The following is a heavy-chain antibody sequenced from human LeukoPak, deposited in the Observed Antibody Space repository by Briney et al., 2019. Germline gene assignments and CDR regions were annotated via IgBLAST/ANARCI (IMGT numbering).Heavy chain of an antibody. CDR1: GGSFSGYY. V-gene: IGHV4-34*01. D-gene: IGHD3-22*01. J-gene: IGHJ4*02. CDR2: INHSGST. Sequence: SETLSLTCAVYGGSFSGYYWSWIRQPPGKGLEWIGEINHSGSTNYNPSLKSRVTISVDTSKNQFSLKLSSVTAADTAVYYCAREGYYDSRGLDCWGQGTLVTVSS. CDR3: AREGYYDSRGLDC.